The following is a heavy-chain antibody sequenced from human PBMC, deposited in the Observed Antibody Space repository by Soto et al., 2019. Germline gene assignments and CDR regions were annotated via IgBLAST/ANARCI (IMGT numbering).Heavy chain of an antibody. CDR3: ARDPQYSSSWKYYYYYYYMDV. CDR2: ISAYNGNT. D-gene: IGHD6-13*01. V-gene: IGHV1-18*01. Sequence: QVQLVQSGAEVKKPGASVKVSCKASGYTFTSYGISWVRQAPGQGLEWMGWISAYNGNTNYAQKRQGRVTRTTDTSTSTAYMELRSLRSDDTAVYYCARDPQYSSSWKYYYYYYYMDVWGKGTTVTVSS. CDR1: GYTFTSYG. J-gene: IGHJ6*03.